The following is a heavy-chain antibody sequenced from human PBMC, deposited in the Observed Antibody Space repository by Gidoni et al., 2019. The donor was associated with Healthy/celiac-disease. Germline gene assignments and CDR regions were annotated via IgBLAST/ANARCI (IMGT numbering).Heavy chain of an antibody. CDR3: AREGSGDYMDV. Sequence: QVQLVQSGAEVKKPGAAVKVSRKASGSHFTGYDMHWVRQAPGPGLEWMGGLNPNGGGTNYAQKLQGRGTMTRDTSIITAYMELSRLRSDDTAVYYCAREGSGDYMDVWGKGTTVTVSS. CDR2: LNPNGGGT. D-gene: IGHD3-10*01. J-gene: IGHJ6*03. CDR1: GSHFTGYD. V-gene: IGHV1-2*02.